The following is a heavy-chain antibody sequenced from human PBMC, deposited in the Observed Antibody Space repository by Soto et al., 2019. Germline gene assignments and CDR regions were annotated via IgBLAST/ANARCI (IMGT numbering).Heavy chain of an antibody. V-gene: IGHV3-33*01. J-gene: IGHJ4*02. CDR1: GFPFSNYG. Sequence: GGSLRLSCARSGFPFSNYGIHLVRQSPGKGLEWVAVKWFFASGGNEYYADSVKGRFAISIDDSKQTAYLEMKGLRAEDTAVYYCGRDPYSGDRYYVDLWDQGTQVTVSS. D-gene: IGHD1-26*01. CDR2: KWFFASGGNE. CDR3: GRDPYSGDRYYVDL.